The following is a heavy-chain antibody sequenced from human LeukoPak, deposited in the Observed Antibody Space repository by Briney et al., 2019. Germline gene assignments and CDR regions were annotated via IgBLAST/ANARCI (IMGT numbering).Heavy chain of an antibody. CDR3: AKDPVAI. D-gene: IGHD5-12*01. CDR2: ISGSGGST. J-gene: IGHJ4*02. Sequence: GESLKISCAASGFMFNNYWMSWVRQAPGKGLEWVSAISGSGGSTYYADSVKGRFTISRDNSKNTLYLQMNSLRAEDTAVYYCAKDPVAIWGQGTLVTVSS. CDR1: GFMFNNYW. V-gene: IGHV3-23*01.